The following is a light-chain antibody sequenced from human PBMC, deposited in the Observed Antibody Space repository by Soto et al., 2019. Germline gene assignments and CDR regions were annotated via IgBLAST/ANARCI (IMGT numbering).Light chain of an antibody. Sequence: EIVLTQSPGTLSLSPGERATLSCRASQSVTSSYLAWYQQKPGQAPRLLIYGASSRATGIPDRFSGSGSGPDFTLTISRLEPEEFAIYYCHQYGSSPLTFGGGTKVEIK. CDR3: HQYGSSPLT. J-gene: IGKJ4*01. CDR1: QSVTSSY. CDR2: GAS. V-gene: IGKV3-20*01.